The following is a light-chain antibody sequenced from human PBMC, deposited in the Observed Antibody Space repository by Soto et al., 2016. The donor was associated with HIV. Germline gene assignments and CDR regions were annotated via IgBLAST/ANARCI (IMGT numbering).Light chain of an antibody. J-gene: IGLJ3*02. CDR3: QSADNRGLVGM. V-gene: IGLV3-25*03. CDR1: ALPKQY. Sequence: SYELTQPPSVSVSPGQTATITCSGDALPKQYAYWYQQKPGQAPTLIIYKDTERPSGIPERFSASSSGTTVTLTISGVEAEDEADYYCQSADNRGLVGMFGGGPADR. CDR2: KDT.